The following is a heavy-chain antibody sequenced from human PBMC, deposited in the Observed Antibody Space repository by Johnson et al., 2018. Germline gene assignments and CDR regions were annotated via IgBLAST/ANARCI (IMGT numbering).Heavy chain of an antibody. J-gene: IGHJ6*03. CDR2: LSSSGNTI. Sequence: VQLVESGGGLVQPGGALRLSCASSGFSFSSYSMIWVRQGPGMGLQWISYLSSSGNTIYYADPVKGRCTISRDEARDSLSLHMNSLRAEDTAVYYCAREGCSGNCYSGSYYYMDVWGKGTTVTVSS. CDR3: AREGCSGNCYSGSYYYMDV. V-gene: IGHV3-48*01. CDR1: GFSFSSYS. D-gene: IGHD2-15*01.